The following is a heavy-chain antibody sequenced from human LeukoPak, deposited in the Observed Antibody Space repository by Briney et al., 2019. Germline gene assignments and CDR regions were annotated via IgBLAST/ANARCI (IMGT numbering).Heavy chain of an antibody. CDR3: AGYCSSTSCYNAFDI. D-gene: IGHD2-2*01. Sequence: GGPLRLSCAASGFTFSSYAMSWVRQAPGKGLEWVSAISGSGGSTYYADSVKGRFTISRDNSKNTLYLQMNSLRAEDTAVYYCAGYCSSTSCYNAFDIWGQGTMVTVSS. J-gene: IGHJ3*02. V-gene: IGHV3-23*01. CDR1: GFTFSSYA. CDR2: ISGSGGST.